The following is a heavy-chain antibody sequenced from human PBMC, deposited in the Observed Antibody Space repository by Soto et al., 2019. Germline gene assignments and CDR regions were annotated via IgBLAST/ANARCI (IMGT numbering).Heavy chain of an antibody. CDR1: GYTFTSYG. Sequence: ASVKVSCKASGYTFTSYGISWVRQAPGQGLEWMGWISAYNGNTNYAQKLQGRVAMTTDTSTSTAYMELRSLRSDDTAVYYCARVASGWDWFDPWGQGTLVTVSS. D-gene: IGHD6-19*01. V-gene: IGHV1-18*01. J-gene: IGHJ5*02. CDR2: ISAYNGNT. CDR3: ARVASGWDWFDP.